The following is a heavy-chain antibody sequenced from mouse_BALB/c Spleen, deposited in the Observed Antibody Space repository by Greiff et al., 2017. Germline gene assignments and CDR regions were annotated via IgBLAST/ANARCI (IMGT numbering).Heavy chain of an antibody. CDR3: ANYYGRDWYFDV. D-gene: IGHD1-1*01. CDR2: ISYDGSN. J-gene: IGHJ1*01. V-gene: IGHV3-6*02. CDR1: GYSITSGYY. Sequence: EVQLQESGPGLVKPSQSLSLTCSVTGYSITSGYYWNWIRQFPGNKLEWMGYISYDGSNNYNPSLKNRISITRDTSKNQFFLKLNSVTTEDTATYYCANYYGRDWYFDVWGAGTTVTVSS.